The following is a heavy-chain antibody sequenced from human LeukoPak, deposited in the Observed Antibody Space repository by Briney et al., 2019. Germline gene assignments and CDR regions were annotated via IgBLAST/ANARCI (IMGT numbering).Heavy chain of an antibody. CDR3: ARGPAVLRFLEWLLYFDY. CDR1: GYTFTSYA. V-gene: IGHV1-3*01. Sequence: EASVKVSCKASGYTFTSYAMNWVRQAPGQRLEWMGWINAGNGNTKYSQKFQGRVTITRDTSASTAYMELSSLRSEDTAVYYCARGPAVLRFLEWLLYFDYWGQGTLVTVSS. D-gene: IGHD3-3*01. J-gene: IGHJ4*02. CDR2: INAGNGNT.